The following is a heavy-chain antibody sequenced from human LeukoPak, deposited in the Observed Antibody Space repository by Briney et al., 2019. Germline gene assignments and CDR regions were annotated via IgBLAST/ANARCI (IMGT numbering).Heavy chain of an antibody. CDR3: ARGDFWSGYGFYHYYMDV. CDR2: INPSDGSI. V-gene: IGHV1-46*01. Sequence: ASVKVSCKASGDTVTSYYMHWVRQAPGQGLEWMGIINPSDGSITYAQKFQGRVTMTRDMSTSTVYMELSSLRSEDTAVYYCARGDFWSGYGFYHYYMDVWGKGTTVTVSS. D-gene: IGHD3-3*01. CDR1: GDTVTSYY. J-gene: IGHJ6*03.